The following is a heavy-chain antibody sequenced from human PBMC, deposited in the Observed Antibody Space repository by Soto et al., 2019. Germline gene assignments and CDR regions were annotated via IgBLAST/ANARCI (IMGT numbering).Heavy chain of an antibody. V-gene: IGHV3-21*01. CDR3: ARDPMGYCSGGSCYSFGMDV. Sequence: EVQLVESGGGLVKPGGSLRVSCAASGFTFSSYSMNWVRQAPGKGLEWVSSISGDSSYIYYADSVKGRFTISRDNAKNSLYLQMNSLRAEDTAVYYCARDPMGYCSGGSCYSFGMDVWGQGTTVTVSS. CDR2: ISGDSSYI. CDR1: GFTFSSYS. J-gene: IGHJ6*01. D-gene: IGHD2-15*01.